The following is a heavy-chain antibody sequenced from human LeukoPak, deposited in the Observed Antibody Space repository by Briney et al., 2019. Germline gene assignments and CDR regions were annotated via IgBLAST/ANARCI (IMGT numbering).Heavy chain of an antibody. CDR2: IRYDGSNK. J-gene: IGHJ4*02. Sequence: GGSLRLSCAASGFTFSSYGMHWVRQAPGKGLEWVAFIRYDGSNKYYADSVKGRFTISRDNSKNTLYLQMNSLRAEDTAVYYCAKDFLSGSYYFDYWGRGTLVTVSS. CDR1: GFTFSSYG. CDR3: AKDFLSGSYYFDY. V-gene: IGHV3-30*02. D-gene: IGHD1-26*01.